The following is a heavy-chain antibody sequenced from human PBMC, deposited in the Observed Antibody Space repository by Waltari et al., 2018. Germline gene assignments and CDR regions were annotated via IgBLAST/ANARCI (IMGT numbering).Heavy chain of an antibody. CDR3: ARGPRRSTSSYYYYGMDV. D-gene: IGHD2-2*01. V-gene: IGHV4-34*01. Sequence: QVQLQQWGAGLLKPSETLSLTCAVYGGSFSGYYWSWIRQPPGKGLEWIWEINHSGSTNYNPSLKSRVTLSVDTSKHQFALKLSSVTAADTAVYYCARGPRRSTSSYYYYGMDVWGQGTTVTVSS. J-gene: IGHJ6*02. CDR2: INHSGST. CDR1: GGSFSGYY.